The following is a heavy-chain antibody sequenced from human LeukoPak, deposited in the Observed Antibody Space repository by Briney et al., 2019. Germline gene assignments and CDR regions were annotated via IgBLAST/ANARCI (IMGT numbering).Heavy chain of an antibody. CDR2: INPSGGST. Sequence: ASVKVSCKASGYTFTSYYMHWVRQAPGQGLEWMGIINPSGGSTSYAQKFQGRVTMTRDTSTSTVYMELSSLRSEDTAVYYCARSNYYDSSGPQPLWYFDLWGRGTLVTVSS. J-gene: IGHJ2*01. CDR1: GYTFTSYY. V-gene: IGHV1-46*01. CDR3: ARSNYYDSSGPQPLWYFDL. D-gene: IGHD3-22*01.